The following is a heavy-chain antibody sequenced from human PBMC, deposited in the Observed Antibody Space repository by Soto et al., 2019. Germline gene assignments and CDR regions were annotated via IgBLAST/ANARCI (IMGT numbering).Heavy chain of an antibody. CDR3: ARQSGYSGYDFDY. J-gene: IGHJ4*02. Sequence: QVQLVQSGAEVKKPGASVKVSCKASGYTFTSYYMHWVRQAPGQGLEWMGIINPSGGSTSYAQKFQGRVXXTXDXXTSTVYMELSSLRSEDTAVYYCARQSGYSGYDFDYWGQGTLVTVSS. D-gene: IGHD5-12*01. CDR1: GYTFTSYY. V-gene: IGHV1-46*03. CDR2: INPSGGST.